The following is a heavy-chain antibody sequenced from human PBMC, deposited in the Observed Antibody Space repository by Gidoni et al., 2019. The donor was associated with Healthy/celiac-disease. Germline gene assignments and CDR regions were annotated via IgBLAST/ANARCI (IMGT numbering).Heavy chain of an antibody. J-gene: IGHJ4*02. CDR3: AKDRLGYSSGYNY. D-gene: IGHD6-19*01. V-gene: IGHV3-30*02. CDR2: IRYDGSNK. Sequence: EWVAFIRYDGSNKYYADSVKGRFTIPRDNSKNTLYLQMNSLRAEDTAVYYCAKDRLGYSSGYNYWGQGTLVTVSS.